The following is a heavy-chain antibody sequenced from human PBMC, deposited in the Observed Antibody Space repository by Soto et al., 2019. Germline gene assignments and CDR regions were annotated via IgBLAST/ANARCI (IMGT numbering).Heavy chain of an antibody. Sequence: GGSLRLSCAASGFTFSSYAMSWVRQAPGKGLEWVSAISGSGGSTYYADSVKGRFTISRDNSKNTLYLQMNSLRAEDTAVYYCAKDRSPQREGIQLWLVPSYFDYWGQGTLVTVSS. CDR2: ISGSGGST. CDR1: GFTFSSYA. CDR3: AKDRSPQREGIQLWLVPSYFDY. J-gene: IGHJ4*02. D-gene: IGHD5-18*01. V-gene: IGHV3-23*01.